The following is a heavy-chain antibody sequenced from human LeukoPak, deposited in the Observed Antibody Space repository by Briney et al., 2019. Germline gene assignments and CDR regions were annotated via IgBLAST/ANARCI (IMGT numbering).Heavy chain of an antibody. CDR3: ARVRWLHAYYSYYYMDV. V-gene: IGHV4-59*01. Sequence: SETLSLTCTVSDDSINTYYWSWIRQPPGKGLEWIGYNYHSGSTNYSPSLRSRVTISVDTSKSQLSLKLNSVTAADTAVYFCARVRWLHAYYSYYYMDVWGRGTTVTVSS. D-gene: IGHD3-22*01. CDR2: NYHSGST. J-gene: IGHJ6*03. CDR1: DDSINTYY.